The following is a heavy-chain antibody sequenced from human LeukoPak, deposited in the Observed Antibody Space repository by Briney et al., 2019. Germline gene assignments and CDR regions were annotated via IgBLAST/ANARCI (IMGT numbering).Heavy chain of an antibody. J-gene: IGHJ4*02. CDR1: GGSISSSSYY. CDR2: LYYSGST. Sequence: SETLSLTCTVSGGSISSSSYYWVWIRQPPGKGLEWIGSLYYSGSTHYKPTLKSRVAIFVDTSKNQFSLRLSSVTAADAAVYYCARNYYDGSGYYFWGQGTQVTVSS. D-gene: IGHD3-22*01. V-gene: IGHV4-39*01. CDR3: ARNYYDGSGYYF.